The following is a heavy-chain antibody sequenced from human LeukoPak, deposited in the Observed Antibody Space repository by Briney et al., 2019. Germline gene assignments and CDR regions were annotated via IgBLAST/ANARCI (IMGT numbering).Heavy chain of an antibody. J-gene: IGHJ4*02. V-gene: IGHV3-21*01. CDR2: ISPGGGPT. Sequence: PGGSLRLSCAGSGFPFSSHGMNWVRQAPGKGLEWVSGISPGGGPTYYADSVKGRFTISRDNAKNSLYLEMNSLRGEDTAVYFCATGGVHYYDTSADYWGQGTLVTVSS. CDR3: ATGGVHYYDTSADY. D-gene: IGHD3-22*01. CDR1: GFPFSSHG.